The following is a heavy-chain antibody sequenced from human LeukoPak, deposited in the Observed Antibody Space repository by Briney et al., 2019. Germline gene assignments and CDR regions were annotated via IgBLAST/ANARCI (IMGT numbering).Heavy chain of an antibody. V-gene: IGHV1-8*03. J-gene: IGHJ6*03. CDR1: GYTFTSYD. CDR2: MNPKSGNT. Sequence: ASVKVSCKASGYTFTSYDINWVRQVTGQGLEWMGWMNPKSGNTGYAQKFQGRVNITRNTSISTAYMEVSSLRYEDTAVYYCARRAVDNSYYYYMDVWGKGTTVTVSS. CDR3: ARRAVDNSYYYYMDV. D-gene: IGHD6-19*01.